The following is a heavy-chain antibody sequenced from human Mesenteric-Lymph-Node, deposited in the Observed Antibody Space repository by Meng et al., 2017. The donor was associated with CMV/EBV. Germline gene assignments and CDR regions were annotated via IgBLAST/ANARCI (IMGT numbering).Heavy chain of an antibody. Sequence: QLQLQESGPGLVKPSETLSLPCTVSGGSISSSSYYWGWIRQPPGKGLEWIGSIYYSGSTYYNPSLKSRVTISVDTSKNQFSLKLSSVTAADTAVYYCARDGDYYDSSGYNPFDCWGQGTLVTVSS. CDR1: GGSISSSSYY. V-gene: IGHV4-39*07. J-gene: IGHJ4*02. CDR2: IYYSGST. D-gene: IGHD3-22*01. CDR3: ARDGDYYDSSGYNPFDC.